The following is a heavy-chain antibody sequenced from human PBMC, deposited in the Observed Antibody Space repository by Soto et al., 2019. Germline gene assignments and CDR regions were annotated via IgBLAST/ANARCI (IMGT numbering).Heavy chain of an antibody. J-gene: IGHJ4*02. Sequence: ASVKVSCKTSGYTFSGHYIHWVRQAPQQGPEWMGEIGPESGATRYAEKFRGRVTMTMDTSITTVYMELRNLSPDDTAVYYCGGGRSGQIVIFYWGQGTPVTVSS. CDR3: GGGRSGQIVIFY. CDR2: IGPESGAT. D-gene: IGHD1-26*01. CDR1: GYTFSGHY. V-gene: IGHV1-2*02.